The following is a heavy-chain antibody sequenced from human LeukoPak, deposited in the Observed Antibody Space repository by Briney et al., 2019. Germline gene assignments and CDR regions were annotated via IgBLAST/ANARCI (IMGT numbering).Heavy chain of an antibody. Sequence: ASVKVSCKASGYTFTSYAMHWVRQAPGQRLEWMGWINAGNGNTKYSQKFQGRVTITRDTSASTAYMELSSLRSEDTAVYYCARATVISGWYGFDYWGQGTLVTVSS. V-gene: IGHV1-3*01. D-gene: IGHD6-19*01. CDR1: GYTFTSYA. J-gene: IGHJ4*02. CDR3: ARATVISGWYGFDY. CDR2: INAGNGNT.